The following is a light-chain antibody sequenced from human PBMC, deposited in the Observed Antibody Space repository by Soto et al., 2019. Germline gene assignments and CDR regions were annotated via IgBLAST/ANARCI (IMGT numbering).Light chain of an antibody. Sequence: QSVLTQPASVSGSPGQSITISCTGTSSNVGSYKLVSWYQQHPGKAPKLMIFEVNKRPSGVSNRISGSKSGNTVSLTISGLKVEDEADYYCCSSGGSPTYVFGTGTKLTVL. CDR3: CSSGGSPTYV. J-gene: IGLJ1*01. V-gene: IGLV2-23*02. CDR1: SSNVGSYKL. CDR2: EVN.